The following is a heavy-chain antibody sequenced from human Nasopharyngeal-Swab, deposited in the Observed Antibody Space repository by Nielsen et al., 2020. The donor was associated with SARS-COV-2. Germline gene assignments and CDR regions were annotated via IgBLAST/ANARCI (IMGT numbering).Heavy chain of an antibody. Sequence: WIRQPPGKGLEWVSYISSSSSTIYYADSVKGRFTISRDNAKNSLYLQMNSLRAEDTAVYYCARDPPADFWSGYYLDYWGQGTLVTVS. D-gene: IGHD3-3*01. CDR2: ISSSSSTI. CDR3: ARDPPADFWSGYYLDY. J-gene: IGHJ4*02. V-gene: IGHV3-48*04.